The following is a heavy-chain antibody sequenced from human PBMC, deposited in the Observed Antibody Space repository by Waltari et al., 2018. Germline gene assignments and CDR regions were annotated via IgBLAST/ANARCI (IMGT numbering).Heavy chain of an antibody. Sequence: WGGWVRQTPGKCLEWIGQSHGSGRINSTPSLASRVTVSRDTSNNQFSLKLTSATAADTAVYFCARDRGRGLYLDSWGQGILVTVSP. D-gene: IGHD5-12*01. CDR3: ARDRGRGLYLDS. CDR2: SHGSGRI. J-gene: IGHJ4*02. CDR1: W. V-gene: IGHV4-4*01.